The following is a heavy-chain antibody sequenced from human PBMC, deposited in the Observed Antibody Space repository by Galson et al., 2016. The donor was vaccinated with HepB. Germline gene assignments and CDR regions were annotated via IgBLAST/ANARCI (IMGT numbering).Heavy chain of an antibody. CDR2: IYESGST. CDR1: GDSISSTYW. V-gene: IGHV4-4*02. Sequence: SETLSLTCAVSGDSISSTYWWNWVRQPPGKGLEWIGEIYESGSTNYNPSLKSRVTVSVDKSKNQFSLRLTSVTAADTAVYYCARGDQEYFYSSGYYNWYFDLWGRGTLVTVSS. D-gene: IGHD3-22*01. CDR3: ARGDQEYFYSSGYYNWYFDL. J-gene: IGHJ2*01.